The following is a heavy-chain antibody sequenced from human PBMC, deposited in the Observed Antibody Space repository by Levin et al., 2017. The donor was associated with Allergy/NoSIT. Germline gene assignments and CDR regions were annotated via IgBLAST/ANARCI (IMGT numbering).Heavy chain of an antibody. CDR3: AKDDSGYDSWGGPFDY. CDR1: GFTFSSYA. Sequence: PGGSLRLSCAASGFTFSSYAMSWVRQAPGKGLEWVSAISASGSYTYYADSVKGRFTISRDNSKNTLYLQMNSLRAEDTAVYFCAKDDSGYDSWGGPFDYWGQGTLVTVSS. V-gene: IGHV3-23*01. D-gene: IGHD5-12*01. J-gene: IGHJ4*02. CDR2: ISASGSYT.